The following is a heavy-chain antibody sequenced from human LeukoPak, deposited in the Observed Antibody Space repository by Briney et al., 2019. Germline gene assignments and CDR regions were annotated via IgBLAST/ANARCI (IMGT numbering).Heavy chain of an antibody. CDR2: IDPNRGAT. Sequence: ASVKVSCKASGYTFTDYYLHWVRQAPGQGLEWMGRIDPNRGATIYAQDFQGRITLTSDTSISTAYMALSTLTCDDTAVYYCARDTPSTPHWELDYWGQGALVTVSS. CDR3: ARDTPSTPHWELDY. CDR1: GYTFTDYY. J-gene: IGHJ4*02. D-gene: IGHD1-26*01. V-gene: IGHV1-2*06.